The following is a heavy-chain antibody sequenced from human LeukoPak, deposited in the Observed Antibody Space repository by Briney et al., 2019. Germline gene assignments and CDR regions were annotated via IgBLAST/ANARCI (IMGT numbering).Heavy chain of an antibody. CDR2: ISSSSSTI. J-gene: IGHJ4*02. CDR1: GFTFSSYS. V-gene: IGHV3-48*01. D-gene: IGHD4-17*01. Sequence: PGGSLRLSCAASGFTFSSYSMNWVRQAPGKGLEWVSYISSSSSTIYYTDSVKGRFTISRDNSKNTLYLQMNSLRAEDTAVYYCARASDYYGDYSDYWGQGTLVTVSS. CDR3: ARASDYYGDYSDY.